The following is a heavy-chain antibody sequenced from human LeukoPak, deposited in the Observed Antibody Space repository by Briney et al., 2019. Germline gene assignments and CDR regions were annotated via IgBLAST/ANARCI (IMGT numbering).Heavy chain of an antibody. CDR2: IYYSGST. D-gene: IGHD5-12*01. J-gene: IGHJ4*02. Sequence: PSETLSLTCTVSGGPISSYYWSWIRQPPGKGLEWIGYIYYSGSTNYNPSLKSRVTISVDTSKNQFSLKLSSVTAADTAVYYCARGIAIVATKKTYYFDYWGQGTLVTVSS. V-gene: IGHV4-59*01. CDR3: ARGIAIVATKKTYYFDY. CDR1: GGPISSYY.